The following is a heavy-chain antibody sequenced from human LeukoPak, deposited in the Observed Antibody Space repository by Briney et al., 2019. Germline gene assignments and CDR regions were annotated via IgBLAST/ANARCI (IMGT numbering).Heavy chain of an antibody. CDR1: GYTLTELS. CDR2: FDPEDGET. Sequence: ASVKDSCKLSGYTLTELSMHSGPQAPGKRLEWMGRFDPEDGETNYAQKFQGRVTMTEDTSTDTAYMELSSLRSEDTAVYYCATDLGSLGELSSFDYWGQGTLVTVSS. CDR3: ATDLGSLGELSSFDY. D-gene: IGHD3-16*02. J-gene: IGHJ4*02. V-gene: IGHV1-24*01.